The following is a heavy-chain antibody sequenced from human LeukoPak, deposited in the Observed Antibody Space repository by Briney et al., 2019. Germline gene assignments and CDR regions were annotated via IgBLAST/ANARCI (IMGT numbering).Heavy chain of an antibody. CDR3: ARDRITMVRPEGMDV. CDR1: GGSISSYY. D-gene: IGHD3-10*01. J-gene: IGHJ6*02. Sequence: SETLSLTCTVSGGSISSYYWSWIRQPPGKGLEWIGYIYYSGSTNYNPSLKSRVTISVDTSKNQFSLKLSSVTAADTAVYYCARDRITMVRPEGMDVWGQGTTVTVSS. V-gene: IGHV4-59*01. CDR2: IYYSGST.